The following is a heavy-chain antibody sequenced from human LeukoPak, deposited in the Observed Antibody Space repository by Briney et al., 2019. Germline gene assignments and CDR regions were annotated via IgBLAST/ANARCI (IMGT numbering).Heavy chain of an antibody. CDR3: ARAYSSGLIDY. CDR2: MNPNSGNT. J-gene: IGHJ4*02. CDR1: GYTFTSYG. V-gene: IGHV1-8*02. Sequence: ASVKVSCKASGYTFTSYGISWVRQAPGQGLEWLGWMNPNSGNTGYAQRFQGRVTMTRNTSISTAYMELSSLRSEDTAVYYCARAYSSGLIDYWGQGTLVTVSS. D-gene: IGHD6-19*01.